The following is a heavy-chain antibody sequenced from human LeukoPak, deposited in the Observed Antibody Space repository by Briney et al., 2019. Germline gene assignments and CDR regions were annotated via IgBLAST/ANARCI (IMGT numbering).Heavy chain of an antibody. D-gene: IGHD2-21*02. Sequence: GGSLRLSCAASGYTFDDYAMHWVRQAPGKGLEWVSLISGDGGSTYYADSVKGRFTISRDNSKNSLYLQMNSLRTEDTALYYCAKDIRPFLCGGDCYYYYGMDVWGQGTTVTVSS. CDR2: ISGDGGST. CDR1: GYTFDDYA. J-gene: IGHJ6*02. CDR3: AKDIRPFLCGGDCYYYYGMDV. V-gene: IGHV3-43*02.